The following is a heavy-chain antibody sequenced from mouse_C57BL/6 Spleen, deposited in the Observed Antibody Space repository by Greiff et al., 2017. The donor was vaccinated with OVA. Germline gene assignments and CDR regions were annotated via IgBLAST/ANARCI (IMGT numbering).Heavy chain of an antibody. V-gene: IGHV5-4*01. J-gene: IGHJ2*01. D-gene: IGHD4-1*01. CDR1: GFTFSSYA. CDR3: ARDDWDVWYFDY. Sequence: EVKLVESGGGLVKPGGSLKLSCAASGFTFSSYAMSWVRQTPEKRLEWVATISDGGSYTYYPDNVKGRFTISRDNAKNNLYLQMSHLKSEDTAMYYCARDDWDVWYFDYWGQGTTLTVSS. CDR2: ISDGGSYT.